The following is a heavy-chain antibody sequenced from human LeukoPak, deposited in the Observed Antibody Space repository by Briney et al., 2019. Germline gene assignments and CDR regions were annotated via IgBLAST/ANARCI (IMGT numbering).Heavy chain of an antibody. Sequence: SETLSLTCVVYGGSFSGYYWSWIRQPPGKGLEWIGEINHSGSTNYNPSLKSRVTISVDTSKNQFSLKLSSVTAADTAVYYCARSDGYGLVGIWGQGTMVTVSS. CDR2: INHSGST. CDR3: ARSDGYGLVGI. V-gene: IGHV4-34*01. J-gene: IGHJ3*02. D-gene: IGHD3-10*01. CDR1: GGSFSGYY.